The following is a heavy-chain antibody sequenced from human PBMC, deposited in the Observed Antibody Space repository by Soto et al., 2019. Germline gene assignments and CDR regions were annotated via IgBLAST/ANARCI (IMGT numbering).Heavy chain of an antibody. D-gene: IGHD2-2*01. CDR2: ISGSGGST. CDR1: GFTFSSYA. CDR3: AKGRGYCTSTSCYAGSDY. J-gene: IGHJ4*02. V-gene: IGHV3-23*01. Sequence: EVQLLESGGGLVQPGGSLRLSCAASGFTFSSYAMSWVRQAPGKGLEWVSAISGSGGSTYYADSVKGRFTISRDNSKNTLYVQINRLRAEDTAVYYCAKGRGYCTSTSCYAGSDYWGQGTLVSVSS.